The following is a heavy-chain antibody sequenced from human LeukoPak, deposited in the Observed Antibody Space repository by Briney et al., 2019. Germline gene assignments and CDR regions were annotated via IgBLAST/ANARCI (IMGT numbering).Heavy chain of an antibody. CDR3: ARDGRDGYNLDY. D-gene: IGHD5-24*01. J-gene: IGHJ4*02. Sequence: GGPLRLSCAASGFTFSSYAMHWVRQAPGKGLEWVAVISYDGSNKYYADSVKGRFTISRDNSKNTLYLQMNSLRAEDTAVYYCARDGRDGYNLDYWGQGTLVTVSS. V-gene: IGHV3-30-3*01. CDR2: ISYDGSNK. CDR1: GFTFSSYA.